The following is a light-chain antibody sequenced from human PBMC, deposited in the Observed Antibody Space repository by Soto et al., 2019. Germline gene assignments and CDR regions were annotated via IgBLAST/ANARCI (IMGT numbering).Light chain of an antibody. CDR1: SGHSSYA. Sequence: QAVVTQSPSASASLGASVKLTCTLSSGHSSYAIAWHQQQPEKGPRYLMKLNSDGSHSKGDGIPDRFSGSSSGAERYLIISSLQSEDEDDYYCQTWGTGIHVFGTGTKVTVL. CDR3: QTWGTGIHV. CDR2: LNSDGSH. J-gene: IGLJ1*01. V-gene: IGLV4-69*01.